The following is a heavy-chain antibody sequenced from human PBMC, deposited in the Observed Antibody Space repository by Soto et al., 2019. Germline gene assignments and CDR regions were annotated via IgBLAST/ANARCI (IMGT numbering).Heavy chain of an antibody. Sequence: EVQLLQSGGGLVQPEGSLRLSCAASGFIFSNYAMNWVRQAPGKGLEWVSIVTSRGDTTYYADSVKGRFTISRDNSKHTLYLQVNSLTAEDTAVYYCAKDRLGGGLDYWGQGTLVSVSS. D-gene: IGHD3-16*01. V-gene: IGHV3-23*01. J-gene: IGHJ4*02. CDR2: VTSRGDTT. CDR1: GFIFSNYA. CDR3: AKDRLGGGLDY.